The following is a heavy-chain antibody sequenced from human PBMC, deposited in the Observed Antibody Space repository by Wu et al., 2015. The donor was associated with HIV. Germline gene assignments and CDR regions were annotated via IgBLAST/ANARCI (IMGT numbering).Heavy chain of an antibody. V-gene: IGHV1-69*13. CDR2: IIPIFGTA. CDR3: ARDLSLTMGSGINTYYYYGMDS. J-gene: IGHJ6*02. CDR1: GGTFSSYA. D-gene: IGHD3-10*01. Sequence: QVQLVQSGAEVKKPGSSVKVSCKASGGTFSSYAISWVRQAPGQGLEWMGRIIPIFGTANYAQKFQGRVTITADESTSTAYMELSSLRSEDTAVYYCARDLSLTMGSGINTYYYYGMDSWGQGTTVTVSS.